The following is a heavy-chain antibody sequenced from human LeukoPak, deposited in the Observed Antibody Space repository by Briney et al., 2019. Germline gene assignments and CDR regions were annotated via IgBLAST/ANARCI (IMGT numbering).Heavy chain of an antibody. CDR1: GGSISSYY. V-gene: IGHV4-59*01. CDR2: IYYSGST. CDR3: ARNIAARD. J-gene: IGHJ4*02. D-gene: IGHD6-6*01. Sequence: PSETLSLTCTVSGGSISSYYWSWIRQPPGKGLEWIGYIYYSGSTNYNPSLKSRVTISVDTSKNQFSLKLSSVTAADTAVYYCARNIAARDWGQGTLVTVSS.